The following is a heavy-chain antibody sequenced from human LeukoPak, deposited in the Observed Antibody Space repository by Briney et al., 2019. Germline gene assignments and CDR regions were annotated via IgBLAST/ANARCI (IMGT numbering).Heavy chain of an antibody. D-gene: IGHD2-8*01. V-gene: IGHV3-23*01. CDR3: AKDLRGNGYYMDV. J-gene: IGHJ6*03. CDR1: GFTFSSYA. Sequence: PGGPLRLSCAASGFTFSSYAMSWVRHAPGKGLEWVSAISGNGGSTYYADSVKGRFTISRDNSKNTLYLQMNSLRAEDTAVYYCAKDLRGNGYYMDVWGKGTTVTVSS. CDR2: ISGNGGST.